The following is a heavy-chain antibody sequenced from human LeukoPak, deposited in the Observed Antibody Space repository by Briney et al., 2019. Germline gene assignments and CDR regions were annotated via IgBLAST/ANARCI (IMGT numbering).Heavy chain of an antibody. CDR3: ARHLPENYYDSSGPSDY. CDR2: IYPGDSDT. J-gene: IGHJ4*02. D-gene: IGHD3-22*01. Sequence: GESLKISCKGSGYSFTSYWIGWVRQMPGKGLEWMGIIYPGDSDTRYGPSFQGHVTISADKSISTAYLQWSSLKASDTAMYYCARHLPENYYDSSGPSDYWGQGTLVTVSS. CDR1: GYSFTSYW. V-gene: IGHV5-51*01.